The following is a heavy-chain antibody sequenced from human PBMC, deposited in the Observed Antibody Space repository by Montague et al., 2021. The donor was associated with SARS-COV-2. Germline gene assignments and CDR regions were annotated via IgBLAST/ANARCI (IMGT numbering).Heavy chain of an antibody. CDR2: LYYSGST. CDR3: AAFTGGRYYWADYCFDS. V-gene: IGHV4-59*01. J-gene: IGHJ4*02. D-gene: IGHD2-8*02. CDR1: GGSISSYY. Sequence: SETLSLTCTVSGGSISSYYWSWIRQPPGKGLEWIGYLYYSGSTKYNPSLESRVAMSVDTSKNQFSLSLTSVTAADTAPYYCAAFTGGRYYWADYCFDSWGPGILVTVSS.